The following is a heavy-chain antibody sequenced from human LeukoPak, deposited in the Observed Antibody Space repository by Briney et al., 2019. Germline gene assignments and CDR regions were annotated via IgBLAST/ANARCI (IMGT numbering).Heavy chain of an antibody. J-gene: IGHJ5*02. V-gene: IGHV4-30-4*07. CDR2: IYHSGAA. CDR3: VRGVGGEYFCFDR. Sequence: PSETLSLTCGVSGDSISSDGHSWSWIRQPPGKGLEWVGYIYHSGAAYHNPSLKSRLALSVDTSNNQFSLRLRSVTAADTAVYYCVRGVGGEYFCFDRWGQGALVTVSA. CDR1: GDSISSDGHS. D-gene: IGHD1-26*01.